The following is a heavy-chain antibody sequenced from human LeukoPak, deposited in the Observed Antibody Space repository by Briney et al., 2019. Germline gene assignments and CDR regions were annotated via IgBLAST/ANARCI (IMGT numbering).Heavy chain of an antibody. D-gene: IGHD5-18*01. CDR2: LYKGGST. J-gene: IGHJ5*02. V-gene: IGHV3-66*01. Sequence: GGSLRLSCEASGFSVNDDHMTWVRQAPGKGLQWVSVLYKGGSTHYADSVKARFSISRDTSKNTVFLHMKSLRVEDAAVYYCAREVLGYSYGDNWFDPWGQGSLVTVSS. CDR1: GFSVNDDH. CDR3: AREVLGYSYGDNWFDP.